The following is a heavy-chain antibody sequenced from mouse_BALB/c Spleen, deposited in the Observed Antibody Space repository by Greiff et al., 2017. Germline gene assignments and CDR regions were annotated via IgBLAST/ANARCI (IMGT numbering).Heavy chain of an antibody. J-gene: IGHJ2*01. CDR2: IWSGGST. V-gene: IGHV2-2*02. CDR3: ATPAYFDY. CDR1: GFSLTSYG. Sequence: VQVVESGPGLVQPSQSLSITCTVSGFSLTSYGVHWVRQSPGKGLEWLGVIWSGGSTDYNAAFISRLSISKDNSKSQVFFKMNSLQANDTAIYYCATPAYFDYWGQGTTLTVSS.